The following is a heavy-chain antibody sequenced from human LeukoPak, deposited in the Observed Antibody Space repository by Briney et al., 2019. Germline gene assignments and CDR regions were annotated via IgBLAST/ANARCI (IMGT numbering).Heavy chain of an antibody. V-gene: IGHV3-21*01. J-gene: IGHJ3*02. CDR2: ISTSSTYI. CDR1: GFTLRRYT. D-gene: IGHD3-22*01. CDR3: ARVGYYDSSDYYHEDGFDI. Sequence: GRSLRLSCAASGFTLRRYTMNWVRQAPGKGLEWVSSISTSSTYIYYADSVKGRSTISRDNAKNSLYLQMNSLRAEDTAVYYCARVGYYDSSDYYHEDGFDIWGQGTMVTVSS.